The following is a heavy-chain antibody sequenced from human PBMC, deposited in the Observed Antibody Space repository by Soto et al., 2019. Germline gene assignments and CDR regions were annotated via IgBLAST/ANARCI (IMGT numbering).Heavy chain of an antibody. D-gene: IGHD2-2*01. Sequence: GGSLRLSCAASGFTFSSYSMNWVRQAPGKGLEWVSSISSSSSYIYYADSVKGRFTISRDNAKNSLYLQMNSLRAEDTAVYYCARDQFLGYCSSTSCRGGFDPWGQGTLVTV. CDR1: GFTFSSYS. V-gene: IGHV3-21*01. CDR2: ISSSSSYI. J-gene: IGHJ5*02. CDR3: ARDQFLGYCSSTSCRGGFDP.